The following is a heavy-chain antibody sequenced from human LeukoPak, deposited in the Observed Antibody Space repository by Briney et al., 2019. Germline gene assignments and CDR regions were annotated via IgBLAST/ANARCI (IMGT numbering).Heavy chain of an antibody. CDR1: GGTFSSYA. Sequence: SVKVSCKASGGTFSSYAISWVRQAPGQGLEWMGRIIPIFGTANYAQKFQDRVTITTDESTSTAYMELSSLRSEDTAVYYCARSPAGDYAHYWGQGTLVTVSS. J-gene: IGHJ4*02. V-gene: IGHV1-69*05. CDR2: IIPIFGTA. D-gene: IGHD4-17*01. CDR3: ARSPAGDYAHY.